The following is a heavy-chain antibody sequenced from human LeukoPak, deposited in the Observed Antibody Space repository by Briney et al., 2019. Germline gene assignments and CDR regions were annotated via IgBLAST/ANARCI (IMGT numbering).Heavy chain of an antibody. J-gene: IGHJ4*02. V-gene: IGHV1-69*01. D-gene: IGHD2-2*01. Sequence: SVKVSCKASGGTFSSYAISWVRQAPGQGLEWMGGIIPIFGTANYAQKFQGRVTITADESTSTAYMELSSLRSEDTAVYHCARGVPAAISPLDYWGRGTLVTVSS. CDR1: GGTFSSYA. CDR2: IIPIFGTA. CDR3: ARGVPAAISPLDY.